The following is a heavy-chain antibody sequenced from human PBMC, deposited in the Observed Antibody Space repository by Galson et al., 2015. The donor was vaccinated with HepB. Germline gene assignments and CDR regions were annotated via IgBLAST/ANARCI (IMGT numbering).Heavy chain of an antibody. Sequence: ETLSLTCTVSGGSISSYYWSWIRQPPGKGLEWIGYIYSSGCTNYNPSLKSRVTISVDTSKSQFSLKLNSVTAADTAVYYCARFSGYDGAFDIWGQGTMVSVSS. CDR1: GGSISSYY. CDR2: IYSSGCT. D-gene: IGHD5-12*01. J-gene: IGHJ3*02. V-gene: IGHV4-59*01. CDR3: ARFSGYDGAFDI.